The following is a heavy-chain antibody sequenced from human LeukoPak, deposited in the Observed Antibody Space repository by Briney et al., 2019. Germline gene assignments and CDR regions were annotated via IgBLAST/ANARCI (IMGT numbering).Heavy chain of an antibody. CDR3: ARDGFPGRPSYYDFWSGYYTAIDY. D-gene: IGHD3-3*01. J-gene: IGHJ4*02. CDR2: ISAYNGNT. CDR1: GYTFTSYG. Sequence: GASVKVSCKASGYTFTSYGISWVRQAPGQGLEWMGWISAYNGNTNYAKKLQGRVTMTTDTSTSTAYMELRSLRSDDTAVYYCARDGFPGRPSYYDFWSGYYTAIDYWGQGTLVTVSS. V-gene: IGHV1-18*01.